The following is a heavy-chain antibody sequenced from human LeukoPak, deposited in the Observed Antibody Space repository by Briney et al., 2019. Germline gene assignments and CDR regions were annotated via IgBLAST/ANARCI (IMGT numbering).Heavy chain of an antibody. V-gene: IGHV1-18*01. Sequence: ASVQVSCKASGYTFTSYGISWVRQAPGQGLEWMGWISVYNGNTNYAQKLQGRVTMTTDTSTSTAYMELRSLRSDDTAVYYCARAHYGSGSYTYYYGMDVWGQGTTVTVSS. J-gene: IGHJ6*02. CDR3: ARAHYGSGSYTYYYGMDV. CDR1: GYTFTSYG. CDR2: ISVYNGNT. D-gene: IGHD3-10*01.